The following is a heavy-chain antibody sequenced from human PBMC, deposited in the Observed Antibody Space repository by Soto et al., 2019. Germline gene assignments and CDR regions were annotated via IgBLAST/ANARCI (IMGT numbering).Heavy chain of an antibody. Sequence: PGGSLRLSCAASGFSFSTYSVSWVRQAPGKGLXWVSXXXSXGXXXYXXXXLKGRFTISRDNAENSLHLQMNNLRVDDTAVYYCARDDSPKSGFLWGQGTMVTVSS. J-gene: IGHJ4*02. CDR1: GFSFSTYS. CDR3: ARDDSPKSGFL. V-gene: IGHV3-21*01. CDR2: XXSXGXXX. D-gene: IGHD3-22*01.